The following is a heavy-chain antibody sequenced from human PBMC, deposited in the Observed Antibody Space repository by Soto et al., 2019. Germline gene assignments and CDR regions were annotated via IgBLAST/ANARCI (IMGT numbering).Heavy chain of an antibody. Sequence: EVQMVESGGGLVQPGGSLRLSCAASGLTFSRHWMYWFRQAPGKGLEWVANIKEDGSEINYVDSVKGRVTISRDNAKNSLYLQMNSLRVEDTAVYYCASSLLRGQGTLVTVSS. V-gene: IGHV3-7*01. CDR1: GLTFSRHW. CDR3: ASSLL. J-gene: IGHJ4*02. CDR2: IKEDGSEI.